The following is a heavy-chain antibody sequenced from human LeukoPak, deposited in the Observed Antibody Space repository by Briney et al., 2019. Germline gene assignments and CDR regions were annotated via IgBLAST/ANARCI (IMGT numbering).Heavy chain of an antibody. D-gene: IGHD1-14*01. CDR2: IFGGDNT. CDR1: GFTVSSNH. V-gene: IGHV3-66*01. Sequence: PGGSLRLSCAVSGFTVSSNHMHWVRQAPGKGLEWVSVIFGGDNTFYADSVKGRFSISRDNSKNTLYLQMNSLRAEDTAVYYCARAVGITGEYGMDVWGQGTTAAVSS. CDR3: ARAVGITGEYGMDV. J-gene: IGHJ6*02.